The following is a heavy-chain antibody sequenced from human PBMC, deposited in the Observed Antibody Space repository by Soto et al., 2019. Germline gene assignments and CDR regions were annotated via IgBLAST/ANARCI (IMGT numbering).Heavy chain of an antibody. D-gene: IGHD3-16*01. CDR2: IIPIIGVT. CDR1: GDTFNSYV. V-gene: IGHV1-69*17. Sequence: QVQLVQSGAEVKRPGSSVKVSCESSGDTFNSYVISWVRQAPGQGLEWMGGIIPIIGVTHYAQKFQGRVTISALSSTGTAYMELTNLGFEDTALYYCARESLGAKGAEHWVQGTLVTVSS. CDR3: ARESLGAKGAEH. J-gene: IGHJ4*02.